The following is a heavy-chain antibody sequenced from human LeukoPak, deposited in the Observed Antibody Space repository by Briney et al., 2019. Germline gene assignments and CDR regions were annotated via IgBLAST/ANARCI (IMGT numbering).Heavy chain of an antibody. CDR3: ARKSRQLWSPRPTDY. V-gene: IGHV3-21*01. J-gene: IGHJ4*02. CDR1: GFSLSSYW. D-gene: IGHD5-18*01. Sequence: GGSLRLSCAASGFSLSSYWMTWVRQAPGKGLEWVSSISSSSSYIYYADSVKGRFTISRDNAKNSLYLQMNSLRAEDTAVYYCARKSRQLWSPRPTDYWGQGTLVTVSS. CDR2: ISSSSSYI.